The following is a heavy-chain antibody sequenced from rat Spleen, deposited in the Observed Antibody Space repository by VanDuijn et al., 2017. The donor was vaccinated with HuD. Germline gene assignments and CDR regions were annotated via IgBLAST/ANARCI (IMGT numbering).Heavy chain of an antibody. V-gene: IGHV5S13*01. CDR2: ISTGGGTS. Sequence: EVQLVESDGGLVQPGRSLKLSCAASGFTFSNYDMAWVRQAPTKGLEWIASISTGGGTSYYPDSVKGRFTISRDNAENTIYLQMNSLRSEDTATYYCVRRGEKEWDYWGQGVMVTVSS. J-gene: IGHJ2*01. CDR1: GFTFSNYD. CDR3: VRRGEKEWDY. D-gene: IGHD1-11*01.